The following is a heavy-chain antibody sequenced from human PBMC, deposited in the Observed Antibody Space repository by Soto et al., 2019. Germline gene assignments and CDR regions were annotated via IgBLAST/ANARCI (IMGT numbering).Heavy chain of an antibody. CDR3: AREGSYSAYNFAHGIQLWSFDF. CDR1: GASINTFY. D-gene: IGHD5-12*01. Sequence: QVRLQESGPGLLKPSETLSLLCTVYGASINTFYWCWVRQPPGKGLEWIGRIFSSGSTSFNPSLESRVAMSVDTSKNHFSLNLSSVTAADMAVYYCAREGSYSAYNFAHGIQLWSFDFWGQGALVTVSS. V-gene: IGHV4-4*07. J-gene: IGHJ4*02. CDR2: IFSSGST.